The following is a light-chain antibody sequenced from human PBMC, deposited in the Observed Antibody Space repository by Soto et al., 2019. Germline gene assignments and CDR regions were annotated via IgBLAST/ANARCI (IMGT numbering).Light chain of an antibody. CDR1: SSDVGTYNY. CDR2: EVS. J-gene: IGLJ1*01. CDR3: TSYTRDTALV. Sequence: SALTQPRSVSGSPGQSVTISCTGTSSDVGTYNYVSWYQHHPGKAPKLIIYEVSNRPSGVSNRFSGSKSGSTASLTISGLQAEDEADYHCTSYTRDTALVFGTGTKVTVL. V-gene: IGLV2-14*01.